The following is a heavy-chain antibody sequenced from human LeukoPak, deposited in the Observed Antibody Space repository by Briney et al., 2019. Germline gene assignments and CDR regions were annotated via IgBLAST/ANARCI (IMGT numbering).Heavy chain of an antibody. CDR3: APRVVGSAPFDY. V-gene: IGHV3-23*01. CDR1: GFTFSNYA. Sequence: GGSLRLSCAASGFTFSNYAMNWVRQAPGKGLEWVSAISGSSGRTYYADSVKGRFTISRDNSKNTLYLQMNSLRAEDTAVYYCAPRVVGSAPFDYWGQGTLVTVSS. J-gene: IGHJ4*02. CDR2: ISGSSGRT. D-gene: IGHD2-15*01.